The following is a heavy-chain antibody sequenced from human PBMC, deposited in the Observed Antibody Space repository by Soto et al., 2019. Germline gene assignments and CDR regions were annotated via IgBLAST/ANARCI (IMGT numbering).Heavy chain of an antibody. J-gene: IGHJ4*02. CDR1: GFSFSTHA. D-gene: IGHD6-19*01. Sequence: GGSLRLCCTASGFSFSTHAMSWVRQAPGKGLEWVSSISSGGTTTFYAASVEGRFTISRDKSKNTLYLQMNSLRADDTAVYYCAREGGVIGGWFGRKFDSWGQGTQVTV. CDR2: ISSGGTTT. V-gene: IGHV3-23*01. CDR3: AREGGVIGGWFGRKFDS.